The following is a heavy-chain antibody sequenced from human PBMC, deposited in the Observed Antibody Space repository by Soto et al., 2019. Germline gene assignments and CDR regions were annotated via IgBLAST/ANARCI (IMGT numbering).Heavy chain of an antibody. CDR3: ASVSGSYYYGMDV. V-gene: IGHV4-4*02. D-gene: IGHD1-26*01. CDR1: GGSISSSNW. Sequence: QVQLQESGPGLVKPSGTLSLTCAVSGGSISSSNWWSWVRQPPGKGLEWMGEIYHSGSTHYNPSLTSGVTISVDKSKNQFSLKLSSVPAADTGVYYCASVSGSYYYGMDVWGKGTTVTVSS. J-gene: IGHJ6*04. CDR2: IYHSGST.